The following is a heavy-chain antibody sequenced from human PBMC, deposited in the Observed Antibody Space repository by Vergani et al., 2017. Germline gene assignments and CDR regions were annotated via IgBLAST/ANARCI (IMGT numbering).Heavy chain of an antibody. CDR2: ITPFNGNT. CDR3: AHLGEVEDAFDI. Sequence: QMQLVQSGAEVKKTGSSVKVSCKASGYTFTYRSLHWVRQAPGQALEWMGWITPFNGNTNYAQKVQDRVTITRDRSMSTAYMELSSLRSEDTAMYYCAHLGEVEDAFDIWGQGTMVTVSS. D-gene: IGHD1-26*01. V-gene: IGHV1-45*02. CDR1: GYTFTYRS. J-gene: IGHJ3*02.